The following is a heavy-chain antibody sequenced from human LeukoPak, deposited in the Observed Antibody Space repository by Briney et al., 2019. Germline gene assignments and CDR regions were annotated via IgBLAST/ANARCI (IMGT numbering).Heavy chain of an antibody. CDR3: ARQDLAAAFDV. V-gene: IGHV5-51*01. CDR2: IHPGDSDT. Sequence: GESLKISCKGSGYSFTTYWIGWVRQMPGKGLEWMGIIHPGDSDTRYSPSFQGQVTISADRSISTAYLQWSSLKAPDTAMYYCARQDLAAAFDVWGQGTMVTVSS. D-gene: IGHD6-13*01. CDR1: GYSFTTYW. J-gene: IGHJ3*01.